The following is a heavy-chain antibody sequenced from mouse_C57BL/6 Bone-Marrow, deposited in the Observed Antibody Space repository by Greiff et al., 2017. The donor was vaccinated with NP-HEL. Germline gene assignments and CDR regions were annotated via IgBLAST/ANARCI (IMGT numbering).Heavy chain of an antibody. CDR3: ARQGYGSGDAMDY. D-gene: IGHD1-1*01. CDR1: GYSFTDYN. Sequence: EVKLMESGPELVKPGASVKISCKASGYSFTDYNMNWVKQSNGKSLEWIGVINPNYGTTSYNQKFKGKATLTVDQSSSTAYMQLNSLTSEDSAVYYCARQGYGSGDAMDYWGQGTSVTVSS. J-gene: IGHJ4*01. V-gene: IGHV1-39*01. CDR2: INPNYGTT.